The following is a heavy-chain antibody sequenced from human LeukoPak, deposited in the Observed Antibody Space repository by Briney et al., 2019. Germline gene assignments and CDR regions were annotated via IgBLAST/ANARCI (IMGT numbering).Heavy chain of an antibody. D-gene: IGHD1-26*01. V-gene: IGHV1-69*13. Sequence: GASVKVSCKASGGTFSSYAISWVRQAPGQGLEWMGGIIPIFGTANYAQKFQGRVTITADESTSTAYMELSSLRSEDTAVYYCARAGGSYVTNYYYYMDVWGKGTTVTVSS. CDR1: GGTFSSYA. CDR2: IIPIFGTA. CDR3: ARAGGSYVTNYYYYMDV. J-gene: IGHJ6*03.